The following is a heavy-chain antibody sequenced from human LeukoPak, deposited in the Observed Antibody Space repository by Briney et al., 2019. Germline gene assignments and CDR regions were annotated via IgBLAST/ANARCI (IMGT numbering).Heavy chain of an antibody. J-gene: IGHJ4*02. Sequence: SGTLSLTCTVSGGSLSSSSYYWGWLRQPPGAGLEWIGSIYYTGSTYYSPSLKSRVTISADTSKNEFSLKLSSVTAADTAVYYCTSELSSASNYWGQGTLVTVSS. CDR2: IYYTGST. CDR1: GGSLSSSSYY. V-gene: IGHV4-39*01. D-gene: IGHD6-6*01. CDR3: TSELSSASNY.